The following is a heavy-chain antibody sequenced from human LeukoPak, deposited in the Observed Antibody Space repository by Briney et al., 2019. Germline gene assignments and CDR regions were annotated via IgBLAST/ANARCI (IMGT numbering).Heavy chain of an antibody. D-gene: IGHD3/OR15-3a*01. Sequence: GGSLRLSCEASGFTFNNYWMHSVRHGPGKGLVWVARISGDGKSTTYADSVKGRFTISRDNSKNTMYLQVNSLRGEDTALYFCARLPVPINDFGDYFDYWGQGILVTVSS. V-gene: IGHV3-74*01. CDR3: ARLPVPINDFGDYFDY. J-gene: IGHJ4*02. CDR2: ISGDGKST. CDR1: GFTFNNYW.